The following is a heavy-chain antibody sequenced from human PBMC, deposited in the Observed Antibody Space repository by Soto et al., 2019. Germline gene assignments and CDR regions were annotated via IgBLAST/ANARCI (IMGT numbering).Heavy chain of an antibody. CDR3: ATEDVRFSTDSSQPIHTSNWFDP. J-gene: IGHJ5*02. V-gene: IGHV1-69-2*01. Sequence: EVQLVQSGAEVKKPGATVKISCKVSGYTFTDYYMHWVQQAPGKGLEWMGLVDPEDGETIYAEKFQGRVTITADTSTDTAYMELSSLRSEDTAVYYCATEDVRFSTDSSQPIHTSNWFDPWGQGTLVTVSS. CDR2: VDPEDGET. D-gene: IGHD3-22*01. CDR1: GYTFTDYY.